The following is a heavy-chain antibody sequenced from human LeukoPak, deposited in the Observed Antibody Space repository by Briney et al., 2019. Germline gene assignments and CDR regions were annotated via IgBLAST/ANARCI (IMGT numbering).Heavy chain of an antibody. D-gene: IGHD3-22*01. J-gene: IGHJ4*02. CDR2: ISGTGGTT. Sequence: GGTLRLSCAASGFTFSSYGMSWVRQAPGKGLEWVSAISGTGGTTYYADSVKGRFTISRDNSKNSLYLQMNSLRAEDTAVYYCARDSSGYYRFHYWGQGTLVTVSS. CDR1: GFTFSSYG. V-gene: IGHV3-23*01. CDR3: ARDSSGYYRFHY.